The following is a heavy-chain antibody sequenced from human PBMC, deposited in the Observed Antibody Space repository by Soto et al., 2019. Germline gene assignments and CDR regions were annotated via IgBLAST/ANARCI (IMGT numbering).Heavy chain of an antibody. CDR3: PKTLSGTPPPSYYYGMDA. V-gene: IGHV3-23*01. Sequence: GGSLRLSCAASGFTFSSYAMSWVRQAPGKGLEWVSAISGSGGSTYYADSVKGRFTISRDNSKNTLYLQMNSLRAEDTAVYYCPKTLSGTPPPSYYYGMDAWVQGTTVTVSS. CDR1: GFTFSSYA. CDR2: ISGSGGST. D-gene: IGHD1-1*01. J-gene: IGHJ6*02.